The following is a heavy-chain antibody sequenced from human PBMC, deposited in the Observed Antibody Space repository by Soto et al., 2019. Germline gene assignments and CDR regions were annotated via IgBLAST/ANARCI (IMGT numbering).Heavy chain of an antibody. CDR1: GFTFSDFA. J-gene: IGHJ4*02. D-gene: IGHD3-10*01. V-gene: IGHV3-30-3*01. Sequence: HPGGSLRLSCAASGFTFSDFAMHWVRQAPGKGLEWVAVISYDGTNKFCAEFAKGRFTISRDNSKNTLYLQTNSLTTEDTAVYYCAREPSYGSGTLFDYWGQGTLVTVSS. CDR2: ISYDGTNK. CDR3: AREPSYGSGTLFDY.